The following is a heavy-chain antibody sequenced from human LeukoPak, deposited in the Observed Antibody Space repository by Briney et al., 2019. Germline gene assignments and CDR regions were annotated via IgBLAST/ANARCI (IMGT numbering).Heavy chain of an antibody. V-gene: IGHV3-23*01. Sequence: GGSLRLSCAASGFTFSSHAMSWVRQAPGKGLEWVSGISGSGDNTYYADSVKGRFTISRDNSKNTLYVQVNSLGTEDTAAYYCAKGSYYDSSGSFYFDYWGQGTLVTVSS. CDR1: GFTFSSHA. J-gene: IGHJ4*02. CDR3: AKGSYYDSSGSFYFDY. D-gene: IGHD3-22*01. CDR2: ISGSGDNT.